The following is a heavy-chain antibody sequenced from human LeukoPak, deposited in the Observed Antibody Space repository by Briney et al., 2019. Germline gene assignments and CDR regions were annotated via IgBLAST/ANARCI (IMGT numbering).Heavy chain of an antibody. CDR3: ARDLHYYDSSGYLPFDY. V-gene: IGHV1-2*02. CDR1: GYTFTGYY. J-gene: IGHJ4*02. D-gene: IGHD3-22*01. CDR2: INPNSGGT. Sequence: ASVKVSCKASGYTFTGYYMHWVRQAPGQGLEWMGWINPNSGGTNYAQKFQGRVTMTRDTSISTAYMELSRLRSDDTAVYYCARDLHYYDSSGYLPFDYWGQGTLVTVSS.